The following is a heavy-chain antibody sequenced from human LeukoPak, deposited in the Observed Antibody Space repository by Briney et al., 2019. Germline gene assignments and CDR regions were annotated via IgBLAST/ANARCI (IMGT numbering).Heavy chain of an antibody. CDR3: AKDFVVVPGNVNYLDY. J-gene: IGHJ4*02. CDR2: ISGSGDNT. CDR1: GFSFSNYA. D-gene: IGHD2-21*02. Sequence: GGSLRLSCAASGFSFSNYAMSWVRQAPGGGLEWVSGISGSGDNTYYADSVKGRFTVSRDNFKNTLYVQMKSLRAEDTAVYYCAKDFVVVPGNVNYLDYWGQGTLVTVSS. V-gene: IGHV3-23*01.